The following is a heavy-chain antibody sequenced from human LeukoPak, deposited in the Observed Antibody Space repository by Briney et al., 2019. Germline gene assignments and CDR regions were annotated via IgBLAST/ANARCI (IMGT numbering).Heavy chain of an antibody. Sequence: GGSLRLSCTTSGFNFRAYWMGWVRQAPGKGLEWVSYISSSSDTIYYADSVKGRFTISRDNAKNSLFLQMDSLRAEDTAVYYCASGMRVGPNIWGQGTLVTVSS. CDR3: ASGMRVGPNI. J-gene: IGHJ4*02. CDR1: GFNFRAYW. D-gene: IGHD1-26*01. V-gene: IGHV3-48*04. CDR2: ISSSSDTI.